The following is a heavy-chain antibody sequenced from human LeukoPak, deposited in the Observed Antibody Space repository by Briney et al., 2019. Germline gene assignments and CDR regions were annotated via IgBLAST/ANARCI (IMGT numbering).Heavy chain of an antibody. Sequence: AGGSLRLSCAASGFIFNTNYMSWVRQAPGKGPEWVSVLYSGGATYNSDSVKGRFTISRDNSKNMVYLQMTTLRPEDSAVYFCARGNDRIVGAYDSFDLWGQGTMVTV. CDR1: GFIFNTNY. D-gene: IGHD1-26*01. CDR2: LYSGGAT. J-gene: IGHJ3*01. CDR3: ARGNDRIVGAYDSFDL. V-gene: IGHV3-66*02.